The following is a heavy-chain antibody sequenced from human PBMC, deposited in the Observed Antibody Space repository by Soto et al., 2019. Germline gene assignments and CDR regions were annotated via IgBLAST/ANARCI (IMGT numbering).Heavy chain of an antibody. D-gene: IGHD5-18*01. CDR1: GFTFSSYG. V-gene: IGHV3-30*18. CDR3: AKGLRTAMGRNYYYYGMDV. J-gene: IGHJ6*02. CDR2: ISYDGSNK. Sequence: QVQLVESGGGVVQPGRSLRLSCAASGFTFSSYGMHWVRQAPGKGLEWVAVISYDGSNKYYADSVKGRFTISRDNSKNTLYLQMNSLRAEDTAVYYCAKGLRTAMGRNYYYYGMDVWGQGTTVTVSS.